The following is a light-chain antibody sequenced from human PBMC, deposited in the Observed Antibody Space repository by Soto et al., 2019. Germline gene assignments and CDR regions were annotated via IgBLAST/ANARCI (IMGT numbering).Light chain of an antibody. Sequence: QSVLTQPASVSGSPGQSITISCTGISSDIGAYNYVSWFQQYPGKAPKLIISEVSNRPSGVSNRFSGSKSGTAASLTISGLKTEDEADYFCFSFTTDWTHGFGTVNRSP. J-gene: IGLJ1*01. CDR3: FSFTTDWTHG. CDR2: EVS. CDR1: SSDIGAYNY. V-gene: IGLV2-14*01.